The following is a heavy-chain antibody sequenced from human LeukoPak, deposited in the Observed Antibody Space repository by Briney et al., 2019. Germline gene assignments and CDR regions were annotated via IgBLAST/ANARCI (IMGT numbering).Heavy chain of an antibody. CDR1: GFTFSSHS. V-gene: IGHV3-48*01. CDR3: ARDRHLYSNYPSLGEKGYDY. CDR2: ISSSGSTI. D-gene: IGHD4-11*01. Sequence: PGGSLRLSCAASGFTFSSHSMNWVRQAPGKGLEWVSYISSSGSTIYYADSVKGRFSISRDNAKNSLHLQMNSLRAEDTAVYYCARDRHLYSNYPSLGEKGYDYWGQGTLVTVSS. J-gene: IGHJ4*02.